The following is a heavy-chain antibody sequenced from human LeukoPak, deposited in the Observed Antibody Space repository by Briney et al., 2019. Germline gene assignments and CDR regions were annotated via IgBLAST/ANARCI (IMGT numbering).Heavy chain of an antibody. Sequence: QTLSLTCAISGDSVSSNSVTWNWIRQSPSRGLEWLGRTYYRSTWYNDYAVSVRGRITVNPDTSKNQFSLHLNSVAPEDTAVYYCARRLTQYDCFDPRGQGILVTVSS. CDR1: GDSVSSNSVT. J-gene: IGHJ5*02. CDR3: ARRLTQYDCFDP. D-gene: IGHD2-2*01. CDR2: TYYRSTWYN. V-gene: IGHV6-1*01.